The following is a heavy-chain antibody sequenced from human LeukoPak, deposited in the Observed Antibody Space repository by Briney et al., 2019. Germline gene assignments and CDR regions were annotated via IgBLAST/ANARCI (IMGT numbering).Heavy chain of an antibody. CDR2: ISYDGSNK. CDR3: AKVNYYHPYF. D-gene: IGHD3-22*01. Sequence: GGSLRLSCAASGFTFSSYAMHWVRQAPGKGLEWVAVISYDGSNKYYADSVKGRFTISRDNSKNTLYLQMNSLRAEDTAVYYCAKVNYYHPYFWGQGTLVTASS. CDR1: GFTFSSYA. J-gene: IGHJ4*02. V-gene: IGHV3-30-3*01.